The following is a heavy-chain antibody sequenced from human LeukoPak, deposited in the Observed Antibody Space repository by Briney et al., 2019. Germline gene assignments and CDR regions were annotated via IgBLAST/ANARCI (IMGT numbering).Heavy chain of an antibody. J-gene: IGHJ6*03. D-gene: IGHD3-10*01. CDR1: GFTFSSYT. CDR3: ASNYGSGSYNNYYYYYMDV. Sequence: GGSLRLSCAAFGFTFSSYTMNWVRQAPGKGLEWVSSITSSSSYIYYADSVKGRFSISRDNAKKSLYLQMNILRAEDTAVYYCASNYGSGSYNNYYYYYMDVWGKGTTVTISS. CDR2: ITSSSSYI. V-gene: IGHV3-21*01.